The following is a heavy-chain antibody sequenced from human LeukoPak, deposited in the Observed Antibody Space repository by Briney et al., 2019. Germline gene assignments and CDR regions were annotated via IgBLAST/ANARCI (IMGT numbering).Heavy chain of an antibody. CDR3: ARGTDAYCGGDCYSW. J-gene: IGHJ4*02. CDR2: ISSNGGST. V-gene: IGHV3-64*01. Sequence: PGGSLRLSCAASGFTFSSYAMHWARQAPGKGLEYVSAISSNGGSTYYANSVKGRFTISRDNSKNTLYLQMGSLRAEDMAVYYCARGTDAYCGGDCYSWWGQGTLVTVSS. CDR1: GFTFSSYA. D-gene: IGHD2-21*02.